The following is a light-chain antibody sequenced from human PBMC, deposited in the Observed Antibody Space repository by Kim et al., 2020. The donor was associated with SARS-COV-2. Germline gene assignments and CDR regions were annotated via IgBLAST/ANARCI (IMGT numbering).Light chain of an antibody. CDR1: PSIRTY. CDR3: QHRHSWPHT. Sequence: PGESATLSCRASPSIRTYLAWYQQTPGHAPRLLIFDASNRATGIPARFRRSGSGTDFTLTITSLEPDDSAVYYCQHRHSWPHTFGQGTKLEI. J-gene: IGKJ2*01. CDR2: DAS. V-gene: IGKV3-11*01.